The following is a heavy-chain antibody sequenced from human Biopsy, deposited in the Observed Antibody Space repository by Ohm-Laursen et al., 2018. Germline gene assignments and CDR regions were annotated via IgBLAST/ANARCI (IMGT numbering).Heavy chain of an antibody. CDR1: DDSIRNFY. CDR2: ASYSGYT. J-gene: IGHJ3*01. V-gene: IGHV4-59*08. D-gene: IGHD3-3*01. Sequence: GTLSLTCTVSDDSIRNFYWTWIRQPPGQGLEWIGHASYSGYTNYNPSLKGRITISSDTSKNQFSLNLRCVTAADTAVYSCARLGNFWNAEDGLDLWGLGTMVTVSS. CDR3: ARLGNFWNAEDGLDL.